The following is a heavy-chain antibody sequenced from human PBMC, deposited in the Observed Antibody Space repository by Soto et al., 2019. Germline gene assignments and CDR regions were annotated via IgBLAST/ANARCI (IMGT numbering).Heavy chain of an antibody. J-gene: IGHJ4*02. CDR2: IYSGGGT. Sequence: EVRLVQSGGGLVQPGGSLRLSCVASRFIVSDNYMSWVRQAPGKGLEWVSLIYSGGGTAYAESVKGRFTISRDNSKNTLYLQMNSLKAEDTGIYYCATRMTTAPYWGQGTVVTVSS. V-gene: IGHV3-66*01. CDR1: RFIVSDNY. CDR3: ATRMTTAPY. D-gene: IGHD4-17*01.